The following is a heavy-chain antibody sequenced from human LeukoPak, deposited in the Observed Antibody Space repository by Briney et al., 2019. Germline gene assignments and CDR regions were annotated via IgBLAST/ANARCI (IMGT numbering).Heavy chain of an antibody. CDR2: ISYDGSNK. CDR1: GFTFSSYA. J-gene: IGHJ4*02. V-gene: IGHV3-30-3*01. CDR3: ARDFGPYSSGWYPDY. Sequence: GGSLRLSCAASGFTFSSYAMHWVRQAPGKGLEWVAVISYDGSNKYYADSVKGRSTISRDNSKNTLYLQMNSLRAEDTAVYYCARDFGPYSSGWYPDYWGQGTLVTVSS. D-gene: IGHD6-19*01.